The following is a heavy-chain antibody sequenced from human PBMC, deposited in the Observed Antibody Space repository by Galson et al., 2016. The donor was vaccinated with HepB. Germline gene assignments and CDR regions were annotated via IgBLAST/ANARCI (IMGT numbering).Heavy chain of an antibody. CDR2: IYSSGST. V-gene: IGHV4-61*01. Sequence: SETLSLTCTVSGGSVSSGSYYWNWIRQPPGKGLEWIGYIYSSGSTNYNASLKSRVTISVDTSKNQFSLKLSSVTAADTAVYYCARDRWRGTSYFDSWGRGTQVSVSS. CDR3: ARDRWRGTSYFDS. CDR1: GGSVSSGSYY. J-gene: IGHJ4*02. D-gene: IGHD4-23*01.